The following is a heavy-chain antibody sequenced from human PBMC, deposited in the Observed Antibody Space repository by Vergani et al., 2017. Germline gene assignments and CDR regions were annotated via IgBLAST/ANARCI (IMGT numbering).Heavy chain of an antibody. Sequence: EVQLVETGGGLIQPGGSLRLSCAASGFTVSSNYMSWVRQAPGKGLEWVSVIYSGGSTYYADSVKGRFTISRDNSKNTLYLQMNSLRAEDTAVYYCARXGPPYSSGVFFDYWGQGTLVTVSS. CDR2: IYSGGST. J-gene: IGHJ4*02. CDR1: GFTVSSNY. V-gene: IGHV3-53*02. CDR3: ARXGPPYSSGVFFDY. D-gene: IGHD6-19*01.